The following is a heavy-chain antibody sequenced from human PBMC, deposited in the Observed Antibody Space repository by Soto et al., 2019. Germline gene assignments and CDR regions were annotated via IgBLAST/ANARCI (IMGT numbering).Heavy chain of an antibody. CDR2: INAYNGNT. CDR3: ARDLDDILTGPNFDP. Sequence: ASVKVSCKASGYTFISYGIHWVRQAPGQRLEWMGWINAYNGNTKYSQKFQDRVTFTRDTSASTAYMELSSLTSGDAAVSYCARDLDDILTGPNFDPWG. V-gene: IGHV1-3*01. D-gene: IGHD3-9*01. CDR1: GYTFISYG. J-gene: IGHJ5*02.